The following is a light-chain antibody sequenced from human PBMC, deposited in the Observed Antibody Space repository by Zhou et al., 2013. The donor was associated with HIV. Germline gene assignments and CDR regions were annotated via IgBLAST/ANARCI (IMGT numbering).Light chain of an antibody. CDR3: QQFYSIPTT. V-gene: IGKV1-13*02. CDR1: QGIGRA. Sequence: AIQVTQSPSSLSASVGDRVTITCRTSQGIGRALAWYQQKPQKSPKLLIFGVSTLQSGVPSRFSGSGSGTDFTLTVSSLQPEDFATYFCQQFYSIPTTFGQGTRLEIK. J-gene: IGKJ5*01. CDR2: GVS.